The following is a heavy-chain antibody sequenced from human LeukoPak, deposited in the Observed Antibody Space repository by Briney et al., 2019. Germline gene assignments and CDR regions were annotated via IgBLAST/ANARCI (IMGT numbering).Heavy chain of an antibody. CDR3: ARHNGLRNWFDP. CDR2: IYYSGST. D-gene: IGHD5-12*01. J-gene: IGHJ5*02. Sequence: PSETLSLTCTVSGGSISSSSYYWGWIRQPPGKGLEWIGSIYYSGSTYYNPSLKSRVTISVDTSKNQFSLKLSSVTAADTAVYYCARHNGLRNWFDPWGQGTRVTASS. V-gene: IGHV4-39*01. CDR1: GGSISSSSYY.